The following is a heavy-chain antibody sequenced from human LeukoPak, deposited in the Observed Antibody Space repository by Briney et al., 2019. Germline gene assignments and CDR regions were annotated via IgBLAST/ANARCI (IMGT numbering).Heavy chain of an antibody. CDR2: IRSSGSTI. CDR1: GFTFSDYY. J-gene: IGHJ4*02. CDR3: ARDRRYYYDSSGYSRGDY. V-gene: IGHV3-11*04. Sequence: GGSLRLSCAASGFTFSDYYMSWIRQAPGKGLEWVSYIRSSGSTIYYADSVKGRFTISRDNAKNSLYLQMNSLRAEDTAVYYCARDRRYYYDSSGYSRGDYWGQGTLVTVSS. D-gene: IGHD3-22*01.